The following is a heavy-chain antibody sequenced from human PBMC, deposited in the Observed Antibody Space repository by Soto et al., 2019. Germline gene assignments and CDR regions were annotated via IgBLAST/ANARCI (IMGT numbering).Heavy chain of an antibody. J-gene: IGHJ6*02. V-gene: IGHV4-61*01. Sequence: QVQLQESGPGLVKPSETLSLTCTVSGGSVSSGSYYWSWIRQPPGKGLEWIGYIYYSGSTNYNPSHESRVTISVDTSKNQFSLKLSSVTAADTAVYYCASSYCSSTSCPYYYYYYGMDVWGQGTTVTVSS. CDR2: IYYSGST. CDR1: GGSVSSGSYY. CDR3: ASSYCSSTSCPYYYYYYGMDV. D-gene: IGHD2-2*01.